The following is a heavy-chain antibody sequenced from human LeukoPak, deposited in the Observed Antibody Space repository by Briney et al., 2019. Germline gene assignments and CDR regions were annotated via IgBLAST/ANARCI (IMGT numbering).Heavy chain of an antibody. D-gene: IGHD3-3*01. CDR2: ISYDGSNK. J-gene: IGHJ6*02. Sequence: GGSLRLSCAASGFTFSSYAMHWVRQAPGKGLEWVAVISYDGSNKYYADSVKGRFTISRDNSKNTLYLQMNSLRAEDTAVYYCAKGMEWRGGYYYYYGMDVWGQGTTVTVSS. V-gene: IGHV3-30*04. CDR1: GFTFSSYA. CDR3: AKGMEWRGGYYYYYGMDV.